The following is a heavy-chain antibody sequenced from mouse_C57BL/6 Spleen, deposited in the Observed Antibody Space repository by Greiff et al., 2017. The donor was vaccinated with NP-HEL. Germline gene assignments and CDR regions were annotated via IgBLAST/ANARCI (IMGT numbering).Heavy chain of an antibody. CDR1: GFNIKDYY. J-gene: IGHJ2*01. D-gene: IGHD1-1*01. V-gene: IGHV14-1*01. CDR2: IDPEDGDT. Sequence: EVKLVESGAELVRPGASVKLSCTASGFNIKDYYMHWVKQRPEQGLEWIGRIDPEDGDTEYAPKFQGKATMTADTSSNTAYLQLSSLTSEDTAVYYCTKHYGSSYYFDYWGQGTTLTVSS. CDR3: TKHYGSSYYFDY.